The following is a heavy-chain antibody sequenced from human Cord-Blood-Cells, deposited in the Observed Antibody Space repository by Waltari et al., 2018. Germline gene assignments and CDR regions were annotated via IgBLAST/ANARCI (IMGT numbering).Heavy chain of an antibody. Sequence: QVQLQESGPGLVKPSETLSLTCTVSGYSISSGYSWGWIRQPPGKGLEWIGSIYHSGSTYYNPSLKSRVTISVDTSKNQFSLKLSSVTAADTAVYYCARVGRCSSTSCYWYFDLWGRGTLVTVSS. V-gene: IGHV4-38-2*02. D-gene: IGHD2-2*01. CDR2: IYHSGST. CDR3: ARVGRCSSTSCYWYFDL. CDR1: GYSISSGYS. J-gene: IGHJ2*01.